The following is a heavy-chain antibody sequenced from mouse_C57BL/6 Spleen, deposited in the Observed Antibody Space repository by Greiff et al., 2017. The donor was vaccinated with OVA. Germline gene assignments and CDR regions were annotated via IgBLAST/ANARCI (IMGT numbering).Heavy chain of an antibody. V-gene: IGHV1-49*01. J-gene: IGHJ4*01. Sequence: LKQSGAELVRPGSSVKLSCNDSYFAFMASAMHWVKQRPGHGLEWIGSFTMYSDATEYSENFKGKATLTANTSSSTAYMELSSLTSEDSAVYYCAGGGGQDYAMDYWGQGTSVTVSS. D-gene: IGHD3-3*01. CDR3: AGGGGQDYAMDY. CDR1: YFAFMASA. CDR2: FTMYSDAT.